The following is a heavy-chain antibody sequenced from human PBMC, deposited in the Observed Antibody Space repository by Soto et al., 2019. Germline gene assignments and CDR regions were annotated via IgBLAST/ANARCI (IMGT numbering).Heavy chain of an antibody. CDR1: GFIVSSNY. V-gene: IGHV3-53*02. Sequence: EVQLVETGGGLIQPGGSLRLSCAASGFIVSSNYMSWVRQAPGKGLEWVSVIYSGGSTYYPDSVKGRFTISRDNSKNTVYLQMNSLRAEDTAVYYCAVLGGNSEKDYWGQGTLVTVSS. CDR3: AVLGGNSEKDY. J-gene: IGHJ4*02. CDR2: IYSGGST. D-gene: IGHD2-21*02.